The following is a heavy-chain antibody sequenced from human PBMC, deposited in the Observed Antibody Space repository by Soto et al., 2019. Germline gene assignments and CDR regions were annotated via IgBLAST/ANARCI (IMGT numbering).Heavy chain of an antibody. CDR1: GFSLSNARXG. Sequence: GSGPTLVNPTETLTLTCTVSGFSLSNARXGVSWIRQPPGKALEWLAHIFSNDEKSYSTSLKSRLTISKDTSKSQVVLTMTNMDPVDTATYYCARISKSLYYYGSGSYLLFDPWRQGTLDIVSS. D-gene: IGHD3-10*01. CDR3: ARISKSLYYYGSGSYLLFDP. J-gene: IGHJ5*02. CDR2: IFSNDEK. V-gene: IGHV2-26*01.